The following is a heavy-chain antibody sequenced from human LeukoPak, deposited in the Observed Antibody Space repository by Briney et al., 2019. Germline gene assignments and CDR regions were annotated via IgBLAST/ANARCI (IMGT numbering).Heavy chain of an antibody. CDR3: AREGGGGSELFDY. D-gene: IGHD2-15*01. CDR2: IYHSGST. Sequence: SETLSLTCAVSGYSISSGYYWGWIRQPPGKGLEWIGSIYHSGSTYYNPSLKSRVTTSVDTSKNQFSLKLSSVTAADTAVYYCAREGGGGSELFDYWGQGTLVTVSS. CDR1: GYSISSGYY. J-gene: IGHJ4*02. V-gene: IGHV4-38-2*02.